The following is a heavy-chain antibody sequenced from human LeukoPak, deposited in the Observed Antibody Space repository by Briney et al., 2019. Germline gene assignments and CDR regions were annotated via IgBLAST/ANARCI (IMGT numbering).Heavy chain of an antibody. Sequence: GGSLRPSCAASGFTFSSYSMNWVRQAPGKGLEWVSSISSSSSYIYYADSVKGRFTISRDNAKNSLYLQMNSLRAEDTAVYYCARATYYYDSSGARQAFDIWGQGTMVTVSS. CDR3: ARATYYYDSSGARQAFDI. J-gene: IGHJ3*02. V-gene: IGHV3-21*01. D-gene: IGHD3-22*01. CDR1: GFTFSSYS. CDR2: ISSSSSYI.